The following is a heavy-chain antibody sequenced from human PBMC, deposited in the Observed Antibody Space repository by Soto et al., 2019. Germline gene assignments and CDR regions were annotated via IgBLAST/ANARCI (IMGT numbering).Heavy chain of an antibody. CDR3: AKGWGSSLSNWFDP. Sequence: QVQLVESGGGVVQPGRSLRLSCAASGFTFSTYVMYWVRQAPGKGLEWVAVISNDGINKYYAESVNGRFTVSRDNSKNTLNLQMNSLRAEDTAVYYCAKGWGSSLSNWFDPWGQGTLVTVSS. CDR2: ISNDGINK. V-gene: IGHV3-30*18. D-gene: IGHD6-19*01. CDR1: GFTFSTYV. J-gene: IGHJ5*02.